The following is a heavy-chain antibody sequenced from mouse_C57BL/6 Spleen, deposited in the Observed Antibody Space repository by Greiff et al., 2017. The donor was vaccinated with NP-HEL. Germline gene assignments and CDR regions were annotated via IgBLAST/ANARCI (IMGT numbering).Heavy chain of an antibody. CDR3: ARDYSNYLDV. CDR1: GYAFSSSW. CDR2: IYPGDGDT. V-gene: IGHV1-82*01. D-gene: IGHD2-5*01. Sequence: VQLQQSGPELVKPGASVKISCKASGYAFSSSWMNWVKQRPGKGLEWIGRIYPGDGDTNYNGKFKGKATLTADKSSSTAYMQLSSLTSEDSAVYFCARDYSNYLDVWGTGTTVTVSS. J-gene: IGHJ1*03.